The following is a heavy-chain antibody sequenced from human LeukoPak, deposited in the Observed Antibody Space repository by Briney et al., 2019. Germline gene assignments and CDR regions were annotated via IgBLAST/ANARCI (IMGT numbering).Heavy chain of an antibody. CDR1: GYTFTSYD. Sequence: GASVKVSCKASGYTFTSYDINWVRQATGQGLEWMGWMNPNSGNTGYAQKFQGRVTMTRNTSISTAYMELSSLRSEDTAVYYCASIRNYDILTGYYLPPVAARQHYGMDVWGQGTTVTVSS. D-gene: IGHD3-9*01. V-gene: IGHV1-8*01. CDR3: ASIRNYDILTGYYLPPVAARQHYGMDV. CDR2: MNPNSGNT. J-gene: IGHJ6*02.